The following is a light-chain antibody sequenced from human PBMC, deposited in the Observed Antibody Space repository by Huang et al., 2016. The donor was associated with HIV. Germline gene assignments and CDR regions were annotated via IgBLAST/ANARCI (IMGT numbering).Light chain of an antibody. J-gene: IGKJ4*01. V-gene: IGKV3-11*01. Sequence: EIVLTQSPATLSLSPGERAPLSCRTSQNITSFLAWYRQKPGQAPRLLIFDATNRATGTPARFSGSGSGTDFTLTIHSLEPEDFAVYYCQQRIQWPRLTFGGGTRVEMK. CDR3: QQRIQWPRLT. CDR2: DAT. CDR1: QNITSF.